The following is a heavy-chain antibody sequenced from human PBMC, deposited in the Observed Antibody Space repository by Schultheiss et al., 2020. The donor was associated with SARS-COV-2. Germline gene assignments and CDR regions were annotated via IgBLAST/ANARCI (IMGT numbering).Heavy chain of an antibody. CDR1: GFTFSDYY. CDR2: ISGSGGST. Sequence: GGSLRLSCAASGFTFSDYYMSWIRQAPGKGLEWVSAISGSGGSTYYADSVKGRFTISRDNSKNTLYLQMNSLRAEDTAMYYCAREEGYYSNYVRGGYWGQGTLVTVSS. V-gene: IGHV3-23*01. CDR3: AREEGYYSNYVRGGY. D-gene: IGHD4-11*01. J-gene: IGHJ4*02.